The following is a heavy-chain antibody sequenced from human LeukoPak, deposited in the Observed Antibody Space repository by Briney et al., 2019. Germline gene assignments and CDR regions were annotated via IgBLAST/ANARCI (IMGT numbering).Heavy chain of an antibody. CDR1: GFNFSSYS. J-gene: IGHJ4*02. Sequence: PGGSLRLSCAASGFNFSSYSMNWVRQAPGKGLEWVSSISSSSSFRYYADSVKGRFTISRDNAKNSLYLQMNSQRAEDTAVYYCARESSGYFYWGQGTLVTVSS. CDR3: ARESSGYFY. D-gene: IGHD3-22*01. CDR2: ISSSSSFR. V-gene: IGHV3-21*01.